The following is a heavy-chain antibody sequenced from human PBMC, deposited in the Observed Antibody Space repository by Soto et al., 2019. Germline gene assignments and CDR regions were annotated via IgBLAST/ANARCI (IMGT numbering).Heavy chain of an antibody. CDR2: IRGNGETT. Sequence: EVQLLESGGGLIQSGGSLRLSCAASGLSFGSYGMNWVRQAPGKGLEWVLGIRGNGETTYFADSVKGRFTISRDNSKNTVYVQMNALRVEDTAVYFCANPLRKVYAMDAFAIWGQGTMVSVFS. D-gene: IGHD2-8*01. CDR1: GLSFGSYG. V-gene: IGHV3-23*01. J-gene: IGHJ3*02. CDR3: ANPLRKVYAMDAFAI.